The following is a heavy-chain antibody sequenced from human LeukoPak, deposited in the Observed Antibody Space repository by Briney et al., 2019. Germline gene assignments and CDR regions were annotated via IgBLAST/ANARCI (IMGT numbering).Heavy chain of an antibody. D-gene: IGHD1-20*01. V-gene: IGHV3-23*01. J-gene: IGHJ5*02. Sequence: PGGSLRLSCAASGFTFSSYAMSWVRQAPGKGLEWVSGFSVSDKTTYYADSVKGRFTISRDNAKNSLYLQMNSLRAEDTALYHCARDRITGTTSWFDPWGQGTLVTVSS. CDR2: FSVSDKTT. CDR3: ARDRITGTTSWFDP. CDR1: GFTFSSYA.